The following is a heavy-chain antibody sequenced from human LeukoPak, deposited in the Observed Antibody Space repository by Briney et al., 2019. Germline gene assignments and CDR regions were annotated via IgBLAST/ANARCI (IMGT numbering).Heavy chain of an antibody. CDR1: GGSISSGGYY. CDR3: ARGRTLTTEDNWFDP. D-gene: IGHD4-17*01. CDR2: IYYSGST. J-gene: IGHJ5*02. Sequence: SETLSLTCTVSGGSISSGGYYWSWIRQHPGKGLEWIGYIYYSGSTYYNPSLKSRVTISVDTSKNQFSLKLSSVTAADTAVYYCARGRTLTTEDNWFDPWGQETLVTVSS. V-gene: IGHV4-31*03.